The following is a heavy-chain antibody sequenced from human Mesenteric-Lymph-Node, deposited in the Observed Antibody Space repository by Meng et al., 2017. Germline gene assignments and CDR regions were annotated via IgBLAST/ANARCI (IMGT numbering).Heavy chain of an antibody. CDR1: GFTFSRYG. D-gene: IGHD5-24*01. J-gene: IGHJ4*02. V-gene: IGHV3-33*01. CDR3: ARDGHAYNYDY. Sequence: QVQLVESGGGVVQPRRSLRLSCAASGFTFSRYGFHWVRQAPGKGLEWVATIWYDESNRYYADSVKGRFTISRDNSKNTLYLQMNNLGAEDTALYYCARDGHAYNYDYWGQGTLVTVSS. CDR2: IWYDESNR.